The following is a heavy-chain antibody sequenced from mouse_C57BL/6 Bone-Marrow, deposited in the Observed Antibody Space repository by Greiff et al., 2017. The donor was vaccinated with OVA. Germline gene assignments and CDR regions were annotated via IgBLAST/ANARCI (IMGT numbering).Heavy chain of an antibody. CDR3: ARSGWLLPRD. D-gene: IGHD2-3*01. V-gene: IGHV1-59*01. Sequence: QVQLQQPGAELVRPGTSVKLSCKASGYTFTSYWMHWVKQRPGQGLEWIGVIDPSDSSTNYNQKFKGKATLTVDTSSSTAYMQLSSLTSEDSAVYYCARSGWLLPRDWGQGTTLTVSS. CDR1: GYTFTSYW. J-gene: IGHJ2*01. CDR2: IDPSDSST.